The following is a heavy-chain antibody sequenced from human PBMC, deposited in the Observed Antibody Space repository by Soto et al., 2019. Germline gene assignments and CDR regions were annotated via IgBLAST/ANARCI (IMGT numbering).Heavy chain of an antibody. D-gene: IGHD2-15*01. Sequence: EVQLVESGGDLVQPGGSLRLSCAASGFTFSDYSMNWVRQAPGKGLEWISYISSSSSAIYYADSVKGRFTISRDSAKNSLYLQMNSLRAEDTAVYYFVRDLVVVAAASPVYWGQGTLVTVSS. CDR1: GFTFSDYS. CDR2: ISSSSSAI. J-gene: IGHJ4*02. V-gene: IGHV3-48*01. CDR3: VRDLVVVAAASPVY.